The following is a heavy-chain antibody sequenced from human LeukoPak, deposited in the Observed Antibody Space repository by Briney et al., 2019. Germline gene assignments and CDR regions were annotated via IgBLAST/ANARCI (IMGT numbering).Heavy chain of an antibody. D-gene: IGHD2-2*01. CDR3: ARGGYCNSTSCYADAFDI. Sequence: PSETLSLTCTVSGGSISSGDYYWSWIRQPPGKGLEWIGYIYYSGSTYYNPSLKSRVTISVDTSKNQFSLKLSSVTAADTAVYYCARGGYCNSTSCYADAFDIWGQGTMVTVSS. J-gene: IGHJ3*02. V-gene: IGHV4-30-4*08. CDR2: IYYSGST. CDR1: GGSISSGDYY.